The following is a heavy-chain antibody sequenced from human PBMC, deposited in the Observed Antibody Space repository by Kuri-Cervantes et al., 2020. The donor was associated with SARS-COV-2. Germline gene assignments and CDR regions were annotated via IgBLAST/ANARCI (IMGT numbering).Heavy chain of an antibody. J-gene: IGHJ3*02. Sequence: GESLKISCAASGFTFSSYSMNWVRQAPGKGLEWVGRTKSKTDGGTTDYAAPVKGRFTISRDDSKNTLYLQMDSLRTEDTAVYYCTTDQPPHRLLMVEGNRAFYIWGQGTMVTVSS. D-gene: IGHD2-8*01. V-gene: IGHV3-15*01. CDR2: TKSKTDGGTT. CDR1: GFTFSSYS. CDR3: TTDQPPHRLLMVEGNRAFYI.